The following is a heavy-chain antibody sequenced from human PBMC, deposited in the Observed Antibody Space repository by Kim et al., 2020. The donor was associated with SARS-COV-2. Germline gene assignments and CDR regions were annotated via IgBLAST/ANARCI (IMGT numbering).Heavy chain of an antibody. V-gene: IGHV1-46*01. Sequence: QKFQGRVTMTRDTSTSTVYMELSSLRSEDTAVYYCARATSSSLPRREFDYWGQGTLVTVSS. CDR3: ARATSSSLPRREFDY. D-gene: IGHD6-6*01. J-gene: IGHJ4*02.